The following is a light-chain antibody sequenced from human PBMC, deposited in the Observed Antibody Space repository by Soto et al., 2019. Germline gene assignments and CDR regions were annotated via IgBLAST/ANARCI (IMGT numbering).Light chain of an antibody. CDR1: SSNIGDNY. CDR3: GTWDSRLSIVV. Sequence: QSVLTQSPSVSAAPGQKVSISCSGTSSNIGDNYVSWYQHLPGTAPRLLIYDNNKRPSGIPDRFSGSKSGTSATLGITGLQTGDEADYYCGTWDSRLSIVVFGGGTKLTVL. J-gene: IGLJ2*01. CDR2: DNN. V-gene: IGLV1-51*01.